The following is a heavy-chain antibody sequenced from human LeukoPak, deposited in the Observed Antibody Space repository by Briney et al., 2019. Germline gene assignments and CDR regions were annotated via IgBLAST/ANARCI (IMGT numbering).Heavy chain of an antibody. D-gene: IGHD5-18*01. CDR3: ARAGDTAMVTLDY. V-gene: IGHV1-69*13. Sequence: ASVKVSCKASGGTFSSYAISWVRQAPGQGLEWMGGIIPIFGTANYAQKSQGRVTITADESTSTAYMELSSLRSEDTAVYYCARAGDTAMVTLDYWGQGTLVTVSS. CDR1: GGTFSSYA. J-gene: IGHJ4*02. CDR2: IIPIFGTA.